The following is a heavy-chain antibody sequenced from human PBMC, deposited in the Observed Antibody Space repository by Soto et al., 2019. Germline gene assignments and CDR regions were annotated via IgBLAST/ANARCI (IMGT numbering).Heavy chain of an antibody. CDR1: GFTFSDYY. V-gene: IGHV3-11*01. J-gene: IGHJ4*02. CDR3: SRDPDGYNPLFDY. Sequence: QVQLVESGGGLVKPGGSLRLSCAASGFTFSDYYMSWIRQAPGKGLEWVSYISSSGGTIYYADSVKGRFTISRDNAKNTLNPQMNSLRADDTAVYYCSRDPDGYNPLFDYWGQGTLGTVSS. CDR2: ISSSGGTI. D-gene: IGHD5-12*01.